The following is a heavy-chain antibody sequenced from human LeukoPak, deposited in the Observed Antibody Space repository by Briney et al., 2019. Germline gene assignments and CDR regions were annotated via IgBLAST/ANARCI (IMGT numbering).Heavy chain of an antibody. CDR2: IHTSVST. CDR1: GDSISSSY. J-gene: IGHJ4*02. V-gene: IGHV4-4*07. CDR3: ARVRLGRGLDY. Sequence: PSETLSLTCTVSGDSISSSYWGWIRQPAGKGLEWIGRIHTSVSTYYSPSLKSRVTMSVDTSTNRFSLELSCVTAADTAMYFCARVRLGRGLDYWGQGTLVTVSS. D-gene: IGHD6-19*01.